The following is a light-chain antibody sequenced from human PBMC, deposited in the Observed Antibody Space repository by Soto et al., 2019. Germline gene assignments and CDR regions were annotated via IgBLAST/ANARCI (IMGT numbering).Light chain of an antibody. Sequence: QSALTQPASVSGSPGQSITISCTGTSSDVGSYNLVSWYQQHPGKAPKLMIYEGSKRPSRVSNRFSGSKSGNTASLTISGLQAEDEADYYCCSYAGSSTWGVFGGGTKLTVL. CDR3: CSYAGSSTWGV. CDR1: SSDVGSYNL. CDR2: EGS. V-gene: IGLV2-23*01. J-gene: IGLJ2*01.